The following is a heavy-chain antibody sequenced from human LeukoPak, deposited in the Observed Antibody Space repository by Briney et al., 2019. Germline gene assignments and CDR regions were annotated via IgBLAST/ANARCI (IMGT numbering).Heavy chain of an antibody. J-gene: IGHJ4*02. V-gene: IGHV3-33*06. Sequence: GGSLRLSCAASGFTFSSYWMSWVRQAPGKGLEWVAIIWYDGSNKYYADSVKGRFTISRDNSKNTLYLQMNSLRAEDTAVYYCAKPRYYYDSSGYSPFDYWGQGTLVTVSS. CDR3: AKPRYYYDSSGYSPFDY. CDR1: GFTFSSYW. CDR2: IWYDGSNK. D-gene: IGHD3-22*01.